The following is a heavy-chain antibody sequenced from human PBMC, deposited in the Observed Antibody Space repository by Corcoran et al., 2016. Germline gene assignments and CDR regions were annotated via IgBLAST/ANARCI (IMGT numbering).Heavy chain of an antibody. D-gene: IGHD1-1*01. J-gene: IGHJ4*02. CDR2: VNGGNGNT. CDR1: GYTFTTYP. V-gene: IGHV1-3*01. Sequence: QVQLVQSGAEVKMPGASVKVSCKASGYTFTTYPIHWVRQAPGQRPEWMGWVNGGNGNTKYSPKFQGRVNMTKATPARIAYMELSSLTSEDTAVYYCARAGWAPGTHWGQGTLGTVSA. CDR3: ARAGWAPGTH.